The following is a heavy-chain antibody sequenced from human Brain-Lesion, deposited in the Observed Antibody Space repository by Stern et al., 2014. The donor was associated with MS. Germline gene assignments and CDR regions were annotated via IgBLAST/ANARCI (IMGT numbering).Heavy chain of an antibody. Sequence: QVQLVESGAEVKKPGASVKVSCKVSGYTLTELSMHWVRQAPRTGLEWMGGFDPEDGETIYAQKFQVRVTMTEDTSTDTAYMELSSLRSEDTAVYYCATLSPGAGGNYYRHFDYWGQGTLVTVSS. J-gene: IGHJ4*02. CDR1: GYTLTELS. CDR2: FDPEDGET. D-gene: IGHD1-26*01. CDR3: ATLSPGAGGNYYRHFDY. V-gene: IGHV1-24*01.